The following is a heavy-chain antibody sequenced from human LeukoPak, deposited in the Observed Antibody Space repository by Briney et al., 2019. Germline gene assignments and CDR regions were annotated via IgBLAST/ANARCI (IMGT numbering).Heavy chain of an antibody. CDR1: GGSFSGYY. CDR2: INHSGST. Sequence: PSETLSLTCAVYGGSFSGYYWSWIRQPPGKGLEWIGEINHSGSTNYNPSLKSRVTISVDTSKNQFSPKLSSVTAADTAVYYCARRAYYDFWSGYGYYYYYGMDVWGQGTTVTGSS. CDR3: ARRAYYDFWSGYGYYYYYGMDV. D-gene: IGHD3-3*01. J-gene: IGHJ6*02. V-gene: IGHV4-34*01.